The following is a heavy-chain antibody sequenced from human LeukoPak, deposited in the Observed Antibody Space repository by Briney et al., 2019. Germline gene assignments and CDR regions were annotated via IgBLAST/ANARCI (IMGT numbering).Heavy chain of an antibody. CDR3: ARVPLYCGGDCLYFDC. CDR2: IYYSGST. CDR1: GGSISSGDYY. J-gene: IGHJ4*02. Sequence: PSETLSLTCTVSGGSISSGDYYWSWIRQPPGKGLEWIGYIYYSGSTYYNPSLKSRVTISVDTSKNQFSPKLSSVTAADTAVYYCARVPLYCGGDCLYFDCWGQGTLVTVSS. D-gene: IGHD2-21*01. V-gene: IGHV4-30-4*08.